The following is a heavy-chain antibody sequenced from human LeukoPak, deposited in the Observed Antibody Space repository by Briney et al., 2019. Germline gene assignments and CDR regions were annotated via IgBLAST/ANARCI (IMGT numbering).Heavy chain of an antibody. CDR2: ISGSGGNT. Sequence: PGGSLRLSCAASGFTFSSYAMSWVRQAPGEGLEWVSAISGSGGNTYYADSVKGRFTISRDNSKNTLYLHMNSLRGEDTAVYYCAKVGLENSGYAWEYYLDYWGQGTLVTVSS. J-gene: IGHJ4*02. CDR3: AKVGLENSGYAWEYYLDY. CDR1: GFTFSSYA. D-gene: IGHD5-12*01. V-gene: IGHV3-23*01.